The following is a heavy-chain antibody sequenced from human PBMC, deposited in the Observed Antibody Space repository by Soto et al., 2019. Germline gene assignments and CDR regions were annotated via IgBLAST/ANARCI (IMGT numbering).Heavy chain of an antibody. Sequence: GESLKISCKGSGYSFTSYWISWVRQMPGKGLEWMGRIDPSDSYTNYSPSFQGHVTISADKSISTAYLQWSSLKASDTAMYYCARLGSSRSYYYGMDVWGQRTTVTVSS. V-gene: IGHV5-10-1*01. CDR1: GYSFTSYW. CDR2: IDPSDSYT. CDR3: ARLGSSRSYYYGMDV. D-gene: IGHD6-6*01. J-gene: IGHJ6*02.